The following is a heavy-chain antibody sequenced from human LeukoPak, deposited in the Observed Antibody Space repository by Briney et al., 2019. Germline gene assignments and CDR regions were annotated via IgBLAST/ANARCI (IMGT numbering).Heavy chain of an antibody. CDR1: GFTFSGYS. CDR2: MSAHGDST. V-gene: IGHV3-23*01. J-gene: IGHJ4*02. CDR3: AKVGDYSNYYDY. Sequence: GGSLRLSCAASGFTFSGYSMGWVRQAPGKGLEWVSAMSAHGDSTYYVDSVTGRFTISRHNSKNTLYLQMNSLRAEDTAVYYCAKVGDYSNYYDYWGQGTLVTVSS. D-gene: IGHD4-11*01.